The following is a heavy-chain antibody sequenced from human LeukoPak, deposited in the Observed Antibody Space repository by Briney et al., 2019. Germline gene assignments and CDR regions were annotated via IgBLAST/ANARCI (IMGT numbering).Heavy chain of an antibody. V-gene: IGHV4-39*01. CDR3: ARQTGSGLFTLP. Sequence: SETLSLTCTVSGVSISSSNSYWGWIRQPPGKGLEWIGSTYYTGNTYYNASLKSRVTISIDTSKNQISLGLTSVTATDTAMYYCARQTGSGLFTLPGGQGTLVTVSS. D-gene: IGHD3/OR15-3a*01. CDR2: TYYTGNT. J-gene: IGHJ4*02. CDR1: GVSISSSNSY.